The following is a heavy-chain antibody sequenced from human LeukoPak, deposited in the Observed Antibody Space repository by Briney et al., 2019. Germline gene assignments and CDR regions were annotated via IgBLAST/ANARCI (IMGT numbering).Heavy chain of an antibody. Sequence: SETLSLTCTVSGGSISSYYWSWIRQPPGKGLEWIGYIYYSGSTNYNPSLKSRVTISVDTSKNQFSLKLSSVTAAVTAVYYCARSIAAAGHGAFDIWGQGTMVTVSS. J-gene: IGHJ3*02. D-gene: IGHD6-13*01. CDR3: ARSIAAAGHGAFDI. CDR1: GGSISSYY. V-gene: IGHV4-59*08. CDR2: IYYSGST.